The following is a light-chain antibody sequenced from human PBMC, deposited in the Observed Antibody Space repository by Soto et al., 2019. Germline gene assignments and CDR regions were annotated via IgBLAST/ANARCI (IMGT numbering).Light chain of an antibody. V-gene: IGLV2-23*02. CDR3: CSFAGSGTGV. CDR2: EVN. J-gene: IGLJ1*01. CDR1: SSDIGTYNL. Sequence: QSALTQPASVSGSPGQSIAISCTGTSSDIGTYNLVSWYQQHPGKVPKLMISEVNKRPSGVSNRFSGSKSDNTASLTISGLQTEDEADYYCCSFAGSGTGVFGTGTKVTVL.